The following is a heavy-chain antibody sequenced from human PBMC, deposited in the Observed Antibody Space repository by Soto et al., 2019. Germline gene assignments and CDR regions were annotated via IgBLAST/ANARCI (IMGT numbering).Heavy chain of an antibody. CDR1: GFTFSSFG. J-gene: IGHJ6*02. Sequence: QVQLVESGGGVVQPGRSLRLSCAASGFTFSSFGMHWVRQAPGKGLEWVAVISYDGSNKYYADSVKGRFTISRDNSKNTLYLQMNSLRAEDTAVYYCAKDLSGWSGWEYYYYYGMDVWGQGTTVTVSS. CDR3: AKDLSGWSGWEYYYYYGMDV. V-gene: IGHV3-30*18. D-gene: IGHD3-3*01. CDR2: ISYDGSNK.